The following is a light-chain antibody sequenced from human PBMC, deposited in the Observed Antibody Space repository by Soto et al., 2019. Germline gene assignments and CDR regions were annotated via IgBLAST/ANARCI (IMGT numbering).Light chain of an antibody. CDR2: DIN. CDR3: SAYSRSSTWV. CDR1: RSDVGGYTY. Sequence: QSALTQPASVSGSPGQSITISCTGTRSDVGGYTYVSCFQQHPGKAPKLMIYDINNRPSGVSNRFSGSKSGNTASLPISGLQAPEEDDYDFSAYSRSSTWVFGGGTKVTVL. V-gene: IGLV2-14*01. J-gene: IGLJ3*02.